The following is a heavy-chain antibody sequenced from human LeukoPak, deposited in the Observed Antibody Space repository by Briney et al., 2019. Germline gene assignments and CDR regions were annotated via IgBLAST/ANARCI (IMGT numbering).Heavy chain of an antibody. D-gene: IGHD2-15*01. Sequence: PSETLSLTCTVSGGSISSYYWSWIRQPPGKGLELIGYIYYSGSTNYNPSLKSRVTISVDTSKNQFSLKLSSVTATDTAVYYCARVSSGVYFDYWGQGTLVTVSS. CDR2: IYYSGST. CDR3: ARVSSGVYFDY. J-gene: IGHJ4*02. V-gene: IGHV4-59*01. CDR1: GGSISSYY.